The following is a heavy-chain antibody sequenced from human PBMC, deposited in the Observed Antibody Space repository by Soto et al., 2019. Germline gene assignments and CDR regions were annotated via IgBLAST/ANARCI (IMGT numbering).Heavy chain of an antibody. Sequence: QVQLQESGPGLVKPSQTLSLTCTVSGGSISSGDYYWSWIRQPPGKGLECIGYIYYSGSTYYNPSLKSRVTISVHTSKNQFSLKLSSVTAADTAVYYCAREGLTGVWFDPWGQGTLVTVSS. CDR1: GGSISSGDYY. V-gene: IGHV4-30-4*01. J-gene: IGHJ5*02. CDR3: AREGLTGVWFDP. CDR2: IYYSGST. D-gene: IGHD7-27*01.